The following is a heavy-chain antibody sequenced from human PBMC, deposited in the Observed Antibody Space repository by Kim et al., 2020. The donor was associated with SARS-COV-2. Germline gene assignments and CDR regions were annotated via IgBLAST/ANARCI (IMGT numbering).Heavy chain of an antibody. CDR2: ISYDGSNK. CDR1: GFTFSSYG. Sequence: GGSLRLSCAASGFTFSSYGMHWVRQAPGKGLEWVAVISYDGSNKYYADSVKGRFTISRDNSKNTLYLQMNSLRAEDTAVYYCAKLGSSSSYGMDVWGQGTTVTVSS. V-gene: IGHV3-30*18. CDR3: AKLGSSSSYGMDV. J-gene: IGHJ6*02. D-gene: IGHD6-6*01.